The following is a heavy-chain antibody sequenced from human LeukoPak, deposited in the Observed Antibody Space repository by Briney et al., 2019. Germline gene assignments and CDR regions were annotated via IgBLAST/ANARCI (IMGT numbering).Heavy chain of an antibody. J-gene: IGHJ4*02. CDR3: ARRNYGSGSYYIDY. CDR2: IYYSGST. Sequence: SETLSLTCTVSGGSISSYYWSWIRQPPGKGLEWIGYIYYSGSTNYNPSLKSRITISVDTSKNQFSLKLSSVTAADTAVYYCARRNYGSGSYYIDYWGQGTLVTVSS. V-gene: IGHV4-59*01. CDR1: GGSISSYY. D-gene: IGHD3-10*01.